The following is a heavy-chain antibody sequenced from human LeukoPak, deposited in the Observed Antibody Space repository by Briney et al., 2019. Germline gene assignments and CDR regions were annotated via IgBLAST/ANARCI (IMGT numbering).Heavy chain of an antibody. CDR2: VYYSGTT. CDR1: GGSISSGDYF. Sequence: SETLSLTCSVSGGSISSGDYFWTWIRQPPGKGLEYIGYVYYSGTTYYNPSLKSRITMSVDMSANQFSLRLTSVSAADTAVYYCTRAYWIGFHFDSWGQGILVSVSS. D-gene: IGHD3-3*01. J-gene: IGHJ4*02. CDR3: TRAYWIGFHFDS. V-gene: IGHV4-30-4*01.